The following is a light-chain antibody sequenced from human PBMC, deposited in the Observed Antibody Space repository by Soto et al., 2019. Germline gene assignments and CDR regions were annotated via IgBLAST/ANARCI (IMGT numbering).Light chain of an antibody. CDR3: QHYVNLPLT. J-gene: IGKJ4*01. Sequence: EVVMTQSPATLSVSPGERATLSCRASRGIGSTLAWYQQKPGQTPRLLLYDTSTRATGVPARFIGSASGTEFPLTITSLQSEDFAVYYCQHYVNLPLTFGGGTRVENK. CDR2: DTS. V-gene: IGKV3-15*01. CDR1: RGIGST.